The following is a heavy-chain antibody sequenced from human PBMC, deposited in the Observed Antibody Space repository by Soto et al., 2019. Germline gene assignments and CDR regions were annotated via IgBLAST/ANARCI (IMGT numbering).Heavy chain of an antibody. V-gene: IGHV1-69*08. CDR2: IIPILGIA. CDR3: ARDEGGYYFDY. J-gene: IGHJ4*02. Sequence: QVQLVQSGAEVKKPGSSVKVSCKASGGTFSSYTISWVRQAPGQGLEWMGRIIPILGIANYAQKFQGRVTITAVKSTSTAYMELSSLRSEDTAVYYCARDEGGYYFDYWGQGTLVTVSS. CDR1: GGTFSSYT.